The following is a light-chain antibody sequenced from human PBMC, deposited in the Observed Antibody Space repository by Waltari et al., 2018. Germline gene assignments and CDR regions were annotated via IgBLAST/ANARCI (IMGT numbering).Light chain of an antibody. CDR1: DSNIGAGYD. V-gene: IGLV1-40*01. Sequence: QSVLTQPPSVSGAPGQRVTISRTGRDSNIGAGYDVHWYQQLPGTAPKLLIYGNTNRPSGVSDRFSGSKSGTSGSLAITGLQAEDEAYYYCQSYDRSLTGSWVFGGGTKLTVL. J-gene: IGLJ3*02. CDR3: QSYDRSLTGSWV. CDR2: GNT.